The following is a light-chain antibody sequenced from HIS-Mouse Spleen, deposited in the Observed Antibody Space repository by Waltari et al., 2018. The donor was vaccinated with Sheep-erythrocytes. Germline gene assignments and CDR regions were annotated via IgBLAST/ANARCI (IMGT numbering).Light chain of an antibody. CDR1: QGISSY. CDR2: AAS. J-gene: IGKJ1*01. V-gene: IGKV1-9*01. CDR3: QQLNSYLTWT. Sequence: DIQLTQSPSFLSASVGDRVTITCRASQGISSYLAWYQKKPGKAPKLLIYAASTLQSGVPSRFSGSGSGTEFTLTISSLQPEDFATYYCQQLNSYLTWTFGQGTKVEIK.